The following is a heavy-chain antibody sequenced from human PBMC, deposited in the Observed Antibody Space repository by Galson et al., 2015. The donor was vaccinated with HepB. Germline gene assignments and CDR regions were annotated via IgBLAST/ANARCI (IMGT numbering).Heavy chain of an antibody. V-gene: IGHV3-48*01. D-gene: IGHD3-22*01. J-gene: IGHJ3*02. CDR2: ISSSSSTI. Sequence: SLRLSCAASGFTFSSYSMNWVRQAPGKGLEWVSYISSSSSTIYYADSVKGRFTISRDNAKNSLYLQMNSLRAEDTAVYYCARGLIVVVTKGADAFEIWGQGTMVTVSS. CDR1: GFTFSSYS. CDR3: ARGLIVVVTKGADAFEI.